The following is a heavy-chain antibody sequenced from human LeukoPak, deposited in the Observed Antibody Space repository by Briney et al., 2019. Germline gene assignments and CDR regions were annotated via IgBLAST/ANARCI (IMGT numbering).Heavy chain of an antibody. J-gene: IGHJ4*02. CDR2: ISWNSGSI. V-gene: IGHV3-9*01. CDR3: AKDSGHHKAFDY. Sequence: WIRQPPGKGLEWVSGISWNSGSIGYADSVKGRFTISRDNAKNSLYLQMNSLRAEDTALYYCAKDSGHHKAFDYWGQGTLVTVSS.